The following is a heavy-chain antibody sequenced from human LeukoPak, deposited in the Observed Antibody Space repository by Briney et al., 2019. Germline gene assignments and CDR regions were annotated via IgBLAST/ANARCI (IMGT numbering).Heavy chain of an antibody. CDR2: INPNSGAT. V-gene: IGHV1-2*02. J-gene: IGHJ4*02. Sequence: ASVKVSCKASGYTFTGYYMHWVRQAPGQGLEWMGWINPNSGATNYAQKFQGRVTMTRDTSISTASMELSRLRSDDTAVYYCAREGRLLWFGEYYFDYWGQGTLVTVSS. D-gene: IGHD3-10*01. CDR3: AREGRLLWFGEYYFDY. CDR1: GYTFTGYY.